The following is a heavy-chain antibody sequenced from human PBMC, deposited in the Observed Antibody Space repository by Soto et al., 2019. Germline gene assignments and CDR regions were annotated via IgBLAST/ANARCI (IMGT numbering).Heavy chain of an antibody. V-gene: IGHV3-48*01. Sequence: EVQLVESGGDLVQPGGSLRLSCAASGFTFSTYSMNWVRQAPGKGLEWVSSISSSSTIYYADSVKGRFTISRDNVQNYLYLQMHILRAEDTAVYYCASERGSGWTFDYWGQGTLVTVSS. CDR3: ASERGSGWTFDY. J-gene: IGHJ4*02. CDR1: GFTFSTYS. CDR2: ISSSSTI. D-gene: IGHD6-19*01.